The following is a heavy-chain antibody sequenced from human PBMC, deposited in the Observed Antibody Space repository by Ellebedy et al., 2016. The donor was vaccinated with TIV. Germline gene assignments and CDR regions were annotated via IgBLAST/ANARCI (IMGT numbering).Heavy chain of an antibody. Sequence: SVKVSCKASGGTFSRSAISWVRQAPGQGLEWMGGIIPVVGIANYAQKFQGRLTITADLSSSTAYMELSSLRSEDTAVYYCARARGSSYTPYYNYYMAVWGKGTTVTVSS. CDR1: GGTFSRSA. CDR3: ARARGSSYTPYYNYYMAV. J-gene: IGHJ6*03. CDR2: IIPVVGIA. D-gene: IGHD2-15*01. V-gene: IGHV1-69*10.